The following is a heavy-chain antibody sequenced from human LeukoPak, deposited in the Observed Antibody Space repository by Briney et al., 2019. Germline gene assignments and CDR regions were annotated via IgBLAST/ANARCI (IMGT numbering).Heavy chain of an antibody. CDR1: GFTFSSYS. CDR2: ISSSSSYI. D-gene: IGHD4-17*01. V-gene: IGHV3-21*01. Sequence: GGSLRLSCAASGFTFSSYSMNWVRQAPGKGLEWVSSISSSSSYIYYADSVKGRSTISRDNAKNSLYLQMNSLRAEDTAVYYCATDTTVTPFGYWGQGTLVTVSS. J-gene: IGHJ4*02. CDR3: ATDTTVTPFGY.